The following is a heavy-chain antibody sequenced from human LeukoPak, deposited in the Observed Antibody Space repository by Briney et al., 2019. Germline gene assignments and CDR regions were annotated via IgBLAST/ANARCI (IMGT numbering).Heavy chain of an antibody. Sequence: PGGSLRLSCAASGFTVSSKYMSWVRQAPGKGLEWVSVICSGGTTYYADSVKGRFTISRDNSKNTLYLQMNSLRAEDTAVYYCARSGCSGGRCYYSFDYWGQGTLVTVSS. J-gene: IGHJ4*02. CDR1: GFTVSSKY. D-gene: IGHD2-15*01. V-gene: IGHV3-53*01. CDR3: ARSGCSGGRCYYSFDY. CDR2: ICSGGTT.